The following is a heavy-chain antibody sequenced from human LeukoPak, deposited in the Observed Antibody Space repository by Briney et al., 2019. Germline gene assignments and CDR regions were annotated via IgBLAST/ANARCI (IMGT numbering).Heavy chain of an antibody. V-gene: IGHV3-33*01. CDR2: IWYDGSNK. D-gene: IGHD6-19*01. CDR1: GFTFSSYG. Sequence: SGGSLRLSCAASGFTFSSYGMHWVRQAPGKGLEWVAVIWYDGSNKYYADSVKGRFTISRDNSKNTLYLQMNSLRSEDTAVYYCARVRPRGYSSGWYYFDYWGQGTLVTVSS. CDR3: ARVRPRGYSSGWYYFDY. J-gene: IGHJ4*02.